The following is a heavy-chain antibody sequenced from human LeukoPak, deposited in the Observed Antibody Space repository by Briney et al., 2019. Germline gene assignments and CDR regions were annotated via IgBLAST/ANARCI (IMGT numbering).Heavy chain of an antibody. D-gene: IGHD4-23*01. CDR1: GFTFSSYG. CDR3: AKDRGPWATAVAFDY. J-gene: IGHJ4*02. CDR2: ISHDGSKK. Sequence: PGGSLRLSCAASGFTFSSYGIHWVRQAPGKGLEWVALISHDGSKKYYADSVKGRFTISRDNSKNTLYLQMNSLRAEDTAVYYCAKDRGPWATAVAFDYWGQGTLVTVSS. V-gene: IGHV3-30*18.